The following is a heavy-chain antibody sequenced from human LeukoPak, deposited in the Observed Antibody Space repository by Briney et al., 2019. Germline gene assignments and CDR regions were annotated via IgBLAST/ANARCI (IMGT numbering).Heavy chain of an antibody. Sequence: SETLSLTCTVSGGSISSYYWSWIRQPPGKGLEWVGYIYYSGSTNYNPSLKSRVTISVDTSKNQFSLKLSSVTAADTAVYYCARAAAYNLDLWGQGTLVIVSS. D-gene: IGHD6-13*01. CDR1: GGSISSYY. CDR3: ARAAAYNLDL. V-gene: IGHV4-59*08. CDR2: IYYSGST. J-gene: IGHJ5*02.